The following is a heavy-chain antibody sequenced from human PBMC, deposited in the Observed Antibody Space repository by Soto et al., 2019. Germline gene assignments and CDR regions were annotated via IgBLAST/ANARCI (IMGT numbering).Heavy chain of an antibody. V-gene: IGHV3-7*03. CDR3: VRNRDFHRFDL. Sequence: WGGLRRSCSPSRFNLCRYLVKWGRQAPGKGLEWVANIKQDGSEKYYVDSVKGRFTISRDDAKNSVYLQMNSLRVEDTATYFCVRNRDFHRFDLWGQGTLVTVSS. CDR2: IKQDGSEK. J-gene: IGHJ4*02. CDR1: RFNLCRYL.